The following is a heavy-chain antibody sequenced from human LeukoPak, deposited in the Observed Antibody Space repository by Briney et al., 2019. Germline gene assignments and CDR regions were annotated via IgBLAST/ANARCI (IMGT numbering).Heavy chain of an antibody. J-gene: IGHJ4*02. CDR2: IKQDGSEK. CDR1: GFTFSSYW. D-gene: IGHD3-3*01. V-gene: IGHV3-7*01. Sequence: PGGSLRLSCAASGFTFSSYWMSWVRQAPGKGLEWVANIKQDGSEKYYVDSVKGRFTISRDNAKNSLYLQMNSRRAEETVVYYCARGVQTYYDFWGGYSALGAFDYWGQGTLVTVSS. CDR3: ARGVQTYYDFWGGYSALGAFDY.